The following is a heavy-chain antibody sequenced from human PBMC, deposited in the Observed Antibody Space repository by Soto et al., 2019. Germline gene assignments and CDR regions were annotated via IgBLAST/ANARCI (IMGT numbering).Heavy chain of an antibody. CDR3: ARIGYSYGFRRGYFDY. Sequence: SETLSLTCAVYGGSFSGYYWSWIRQPPGKGLVWIGEINHSGSTNYNPSLKSRVTISVDTSKNQFSLKLSSVTAADTVVYYCARIGYSYGFRRGYFDYWGQGTLVTVSS. J-gene: IGHJ4*02. D-gene: IGHD5-18*01. V-gene: IGHV4-34*01. CDR2: INHSGST. CDR1: GGSFSGYY.